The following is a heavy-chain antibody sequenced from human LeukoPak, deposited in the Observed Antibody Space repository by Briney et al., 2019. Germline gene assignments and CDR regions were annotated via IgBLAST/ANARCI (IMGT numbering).Heavy chain of an antibody. CDR3: ARGRMRCSGGSCTPDGDYYYYYGMDV. Sequence: SVKVSCEASRGTLSSYAISWVRQAPGQGREWVVDIIPIFGTANYAQKFQGRVTITADESTSTAYMELSSLRSEDTAVYYCARGRMRCSGGSCTPDGDYYYYYGMDVWGKGHTVTVPS. V-gene: IGHV1-69*01. D-gene: IGHD2-15*01. CDR2: IIPIFGTA. J-gene: IGHJ6*04. CDR1: RGTLSSYA.